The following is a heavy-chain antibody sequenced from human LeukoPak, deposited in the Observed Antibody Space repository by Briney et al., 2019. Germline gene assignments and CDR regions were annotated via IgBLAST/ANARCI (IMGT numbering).Heavy chain of an antibody. J-gene: IGHJ4*02. D-gene: IGHD3-3*01. CDR2: ISAYNGNT. Sequence: ASVKVSFKASGYTFTSYGISWVRQAPGQGLEWMGWISAYNGNTNYAQKLQGRVTMTTDTSTSTAYMELRSLRSDDTAVYYCARGPYDFWSGMEDYWGQGTLVTVSS. V-gene: IGHV1-18*01. CDR3: ARGPYDFWSGMEDY. CDR1: GYTFTSYG.